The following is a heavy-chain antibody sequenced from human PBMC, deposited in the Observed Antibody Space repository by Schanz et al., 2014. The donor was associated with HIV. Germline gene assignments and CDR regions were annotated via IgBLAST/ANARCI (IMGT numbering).Heavy chain of an antibody. D-gene: IGHD3-22*01. CDR3: ASDLNTPEIVVLLDY. J-gene: IGHJ4*02. Sequence: EVQLVESGGGLVQPGGSLRLSCVASGFTFSDYAMSWVRQAPGKGLEWVSAISGGGGSTYYADSVKGRFTISRDNSKNTLYLEMNSLRAEDTAVYYCASDLNTPEIVVLLDYWGQGTLVTVSS. CDR2: ISGGGGST. V-gene: IGHV3-23*04. CDR1: GFTFSDYA.